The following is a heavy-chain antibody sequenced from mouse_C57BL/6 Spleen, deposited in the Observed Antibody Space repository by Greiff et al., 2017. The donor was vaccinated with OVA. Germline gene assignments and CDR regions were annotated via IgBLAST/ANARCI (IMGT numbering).Heavy chain of an antibody. CDR2: IYWDDDK. Sequence: QVQLKESGPGILQSSQTLSLTCSFSGFSLSTSGMGVSWIRQPSGKGLEWLAHIYWDDDKRSNPSLKSRLTISKATSRNQVFLKITSVDTEATATYYSARSYYRNSYAMDYWGQGTSVTVSS. CDR1: GFSLSTSGMG. D-gene: IGHD2-5*01. J-gene: IGHJ4*01. CDR3: ARSYYRNSYAMDY. V-gene: IGHV8-12*01.